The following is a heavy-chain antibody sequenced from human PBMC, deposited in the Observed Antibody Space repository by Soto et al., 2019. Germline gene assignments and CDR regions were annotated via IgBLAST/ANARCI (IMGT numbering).Heavy chain of an antibody. CDR1: GYTFTSYD. J-gene: IGHJ5*02. V-gene: IGHV1-8*01. Sequence: ASVKVSCKASGYTFTSYDINWVRQATGQGLEWMGWMNPNSGNTGYAQKFQGRVTMTRNTSISTAYMELSSLRSEDTAVYYCARAPPYYYGSGTSWFDPWGQGTLVTVSS. D-gene: IGHD3-10*01. CDR2: MNPNSGNT. CDR3: ARAPPYYYGSGTSWFDP.